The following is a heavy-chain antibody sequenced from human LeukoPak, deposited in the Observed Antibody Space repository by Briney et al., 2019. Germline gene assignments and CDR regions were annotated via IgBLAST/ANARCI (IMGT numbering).Heavy chain of an antibody. CDR1: GYSISSGYY. CDR2: IYHSGST. V-gene: IGHV4-38-2*01. J-gene: IGHJ4*02. CDR3: ARLTPTHFDY. Sequence: SETLSLTRAVSGYSISSGYYWGWIRQPPGKGPEWIGSIYHSGSTYYNPSLKSRVTISVDTSKNQFSLKLSSVTAADTAVYYCARLTPTHFDYWGQGTLVTVSS.